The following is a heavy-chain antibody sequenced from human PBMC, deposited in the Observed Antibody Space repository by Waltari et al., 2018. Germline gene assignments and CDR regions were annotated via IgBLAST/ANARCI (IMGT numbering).Heavy chain of an antibody. D-gene: IGHD3-10*01. CDR3: AMYGSGSYPDY. J-gene: IGHJ4*02. V-gene: IGHV3-48*04. CDR2: SSSSGRTI. Sequence: EVKLVESGGGLVQHGGSLRRSCAASGFNFSSYSMNWARQAPGKGLEWVSYSSSSGRTIYYAYSVKGRFTISRDNAKNSLYLQMNSLRAEDTAVYYCAMYGSGSYPDYWGQGTLVTVSS. CDR1: GFNFSSYS.